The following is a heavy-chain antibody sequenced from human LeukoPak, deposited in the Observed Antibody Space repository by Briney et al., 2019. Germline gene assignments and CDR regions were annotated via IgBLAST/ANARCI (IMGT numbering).Heavy chain of an antibody. Sequence: GGSLRLSCAASGFTFSSYSMNWVRQAPGKGLEWVSSISSSSSYIYYADSVKGRFTISRDNAKNTLYLQMNSLRAEDTAVYYCAKSRVRYSSSWDFDYWGQGTLVTVSS. J-gene: IGHJ4*02. CDR2: ISSSSSYI. CDR1: GFTFSSYS. CDR3: AKSRVRYSSSWDFDY. D-gene: IGHD6-6*01. V-gene: IGHV3-21*04.